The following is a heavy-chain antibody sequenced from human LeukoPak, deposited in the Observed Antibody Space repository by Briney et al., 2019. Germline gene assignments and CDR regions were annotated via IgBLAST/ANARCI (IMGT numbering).Heavy chain of an antibody. CDR2: INAGNGNT. CDR3: ARNSQWLVQPYFDY. V-gene: IGHV1-3*01. CDR1: GYTFTSYA. D-gene: IGHD6-19*01. Sequence: ASVKVSCKASGYTFTSYAMHWVRQAPGQRLEWMGWINAGNGNTKYSQKLQGRVTITRDTSASTAYMELSSLRSEDTAVYYCARNSQWLVQPYFDYWGQGILVTVSS. J-gene: IGHJ4*02.